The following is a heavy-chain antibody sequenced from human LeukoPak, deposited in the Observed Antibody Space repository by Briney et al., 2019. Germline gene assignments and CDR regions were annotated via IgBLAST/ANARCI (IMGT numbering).Heavy chain of an antibody. CDR2: IKQDGSEK. J-gene: IGHJ4*02. CDR3: ARRFDCRSTSCHFDH. D-gene: IGHD2-2*01. CDR1: GFTFTKYW. V-gene: IGHV3-7*01. Sequence: PGGSLRLSCAASGFTFTKYWMTWVHQAPGKGLEWVANIKQDGSEKFYVDSVKGRFTISRDNAKNSLDLQINSLGAEDTAVYYCARRFDCRSTSCHFDHRGQGTLVPLSS.